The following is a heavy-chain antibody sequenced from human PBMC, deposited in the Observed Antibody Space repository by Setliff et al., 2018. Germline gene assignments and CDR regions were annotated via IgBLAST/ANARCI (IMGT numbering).Heavy chain of an antibody. V-gene: IGHV1-8*01. J-gene: IGHJ4*02. CDR1: GYSFISYG. D-gene: IGHD3-22*01. CDR2: MNPNSGNT. Sequence: ASVKVSCKASGYSFISYGINWVRQATGQGLEWMGWMNPNSGNTGYAQKFQGRVTITADKSTSTAYMELSSLRSEDTAVYYCATDPHYDSSAYYSNFDYWGQGTLVTVSS. CDR3: ATDPHYDSSAYYSNFDY.